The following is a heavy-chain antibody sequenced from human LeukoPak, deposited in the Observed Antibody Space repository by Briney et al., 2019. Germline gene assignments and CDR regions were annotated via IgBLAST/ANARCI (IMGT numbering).Heavy chain of an antibody. CDR1: GFNFTTYW. J-gene: IGHJ4*02. Sequence: MAGGSLRLSCAASGFNFTTYWMSWVRQAPGKGLEWVSSISSSSSYIYYADSVKGRFTISRDNAKKSLYLQMNSLRAEDTAVYYCARATTYDILTGFSDHWGQGTLVTVSS. CDR3: ARATTYDILTGFSDH. D-gene: IGHD3-9*01. CDR2: ISSSSSYI. V-gene: IGHV3-21*01.